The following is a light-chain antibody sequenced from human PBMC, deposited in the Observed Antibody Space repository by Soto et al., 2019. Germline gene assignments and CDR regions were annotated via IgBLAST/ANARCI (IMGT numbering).Light chain of an antibody. V-gene: IGLV2-14*01. J-gene: IGLJ1*01. Sequence: QSALTQRASVSGSPGQSITISCTGTSSDVGGYNYVSWYQQYPDRAPKVMIYEVSNRPSGVSNRFSGSKSGNTASLTISGLQAEDEADYYCSSYTSSSLYYVFGTGTKVTVL. CDR3: SSYTSSSLYYV. CDR2: EVS. CDR1: SSDVGGYNY.